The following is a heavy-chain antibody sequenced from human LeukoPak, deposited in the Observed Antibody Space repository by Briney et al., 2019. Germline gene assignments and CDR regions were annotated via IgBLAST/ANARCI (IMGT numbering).Heavy chain of an antibody. V-gene: IGHV1-18*01. CDR1: GYTFTSYG. J-gene: IGHJ4*02. CDR3: ARDISSWYFDY. Sequence: WASVKVSCKASGYTFTSYGISWVRQAPGQGLEWMGWISAYNGNTNYAQNLQGRVTMTTDTSTSTAYMELRSLRSDDTAVYYCARDISSWYFDYWGQGTLVTVSS. D-gene: IGHD6-13*01. CDR2: ISAYNGNT.